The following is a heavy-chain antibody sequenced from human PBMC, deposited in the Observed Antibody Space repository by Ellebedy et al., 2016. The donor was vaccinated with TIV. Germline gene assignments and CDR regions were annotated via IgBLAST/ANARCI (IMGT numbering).Heavy chain of an antibody. Sequence: GESLKISCAASGFNFRSYWMTWVRQAPGKGLEWVAKIRQEGDEIYYVESVKGRFTISRDNAKNSLFLQMKSLRVEETAVYYCARRASYGDYAVQVNPWFDPWGQGTLVTVSS. V-gene: IGHV3-7*01. CDR3: ARRASYGDYAVQVNPWFDP. J-gene: IGHJ5*02. CDR1: GFNFRSYW. D-gene: IGHD4-17*01. CDR2: IRQEGDEI.